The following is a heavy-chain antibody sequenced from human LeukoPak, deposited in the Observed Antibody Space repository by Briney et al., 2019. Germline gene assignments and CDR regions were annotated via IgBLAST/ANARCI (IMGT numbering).Heavy chain of an antibody. J-gene: IGHJ4*02. D-gene: IGHD6-19*01. CDR3: ARDRAGSAWYTTFDY. V-gene: IGHV1-18*04. Sequence: ASVKVSCKASGYTFTGYYMHWVRQAPEQRLEWMGWISTYNGNTNYAQKLQGRVTMTTDTSTSRVYMDLRSLRSDDTAVYYCARDRAGSAWYTTFDYWGQGTLVTVSS. CDR2: ISTYNGNT. CDR1: GYTFTGYY.